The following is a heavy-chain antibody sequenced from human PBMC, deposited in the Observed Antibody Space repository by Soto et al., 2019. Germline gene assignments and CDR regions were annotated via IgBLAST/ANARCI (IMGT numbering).Heavy chain of an antibody. CDR2: FIPIFGTA. CDR1: GGTFSSYA. D-gene: IGHD3-22*01. J-gene: IGHJ4*02. V-gene: IGHV1-69*13. CDR3: ARSPPMQYYYDSSGYYYGYYFDY. Sequence: SVKVSCKASGGTFSSYAISWVRQAPGQGLEWMGGFIPIFGTANYAQKFQGRVTITADESTSTAYMELSSLRSEDTAVYYCARSPPMQYYYDSSGYYYGYYFDYWGQGTLVTVSS.